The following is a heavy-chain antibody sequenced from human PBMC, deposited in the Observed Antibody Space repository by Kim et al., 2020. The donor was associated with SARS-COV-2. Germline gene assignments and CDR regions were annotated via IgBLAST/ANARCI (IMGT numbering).Heavy chain of an antibody. CDR2: VSGNGENT. J-gene: IGHJ4*02. CDR1: GLTFSHYT. D-gene: IGHD5-18*01. V-gene: IGHV3-64D*06. CDR3: VIIRGYTSGSFDY. Sequence: GGSLRLSCSASGLTFSHYTFHWVRQAPGKGLEFVSAVSGNGENTYYADSVRGRFTVSRDNSENTVYLQMNTLRDEDSSVYYCVIIRGYTSGSFDYWGQG.